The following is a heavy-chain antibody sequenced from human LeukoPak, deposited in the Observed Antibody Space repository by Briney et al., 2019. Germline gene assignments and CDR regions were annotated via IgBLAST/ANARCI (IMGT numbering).Heavy chain of an antibody. D-gene: IGHD3-10*01. CDR1: GGSISNYY. V-gene: IGHV4-59*08. J-gene: IGHJ3*02. CDR3: ARHSIGVSDGSVRYAFDI. CDR2: IYYSGST. Sequence: PSETLSLTCSVSGGSISNYYWSWIRQAPGKGLEWIGYIYYSGSTNYNPSLKSRVTISVDMSKNQVSLKLSSVTAADTAVYYCARHSIGVSDGSVRYAFDIWGQGTMVTVSS.